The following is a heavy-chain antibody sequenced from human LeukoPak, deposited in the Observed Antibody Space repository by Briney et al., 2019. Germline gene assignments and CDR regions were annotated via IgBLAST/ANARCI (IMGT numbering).Heavy chain of an antibody. V-gene: IGHV4-38-2*01. J-gene: IGHJ3*02. CDR3: AGRLDYDSSGYRPQAFDT. CDR2: IYHSGST. Sequence: SETLSLTCAVSGYSISSGYYWGWIRQPPGKGLEWIGSIYHSGSTYYNPSLKSRVTISVDTSKNQFSLKLSSVTAADTAVYYCAGRLDYDSSGYRPQAFDTWGQGTMVTVSS. D-gene: IGHD3-22*01. CDR1: GYSISSGYY.